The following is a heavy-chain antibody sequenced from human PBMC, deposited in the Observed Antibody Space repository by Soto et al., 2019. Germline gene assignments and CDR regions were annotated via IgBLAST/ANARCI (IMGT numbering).Heavy chain of an antibody. CDR1: GFTFSTYA. J-gene: IGHJ4*02. CDR3: ARDGRAMNDY. V-gene: IGHV3-64*01. CDR2: ISSNGGTT. D-gene: IGHD5-18*01. Sequence: EVQLVESGGGLVQPGGSLRLSCAASGFTFSTYAMQWVRQAPGKGLDFVSSISSNGGTTNYAYSVKGRFTISRDNSRDTLYLQMGSLRPEDMAVYYCARDGRAMNDYWGQGTLVTVSS.